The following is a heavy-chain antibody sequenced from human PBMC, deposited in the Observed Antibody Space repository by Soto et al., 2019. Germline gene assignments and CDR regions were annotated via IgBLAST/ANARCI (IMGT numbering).Heavy chain of an antibody. CDR1: GGTFSIYA. J-gene: IGHJ4*02. D-gene: IGHD5-12*01. V-gene: IGHV1-69*13. CDR3: ARLYSGYDYPDY. CDR2: IIPIFGTA. Sequence: SVKVSCKASGGTFSIYAISGVLQSAGQGLDWMGGIIPIFGTANYAQKFQGRVTITADESTSTAYMELSSLRSEDTAVYYCARLYSGYDYPDYWGQGTLVTVSS.